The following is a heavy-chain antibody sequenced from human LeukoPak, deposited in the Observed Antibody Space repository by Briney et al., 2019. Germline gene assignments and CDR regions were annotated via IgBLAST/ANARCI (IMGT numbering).Heavy chain of an antibody. Sequence: GESLQISCKGSGYSFTSYWIGWVRQMPGKCLEWMGIIYPGDSDTRYSPSFQGQVTISADKSISTAYLQWSSLKASDTAMYYCAKGGVVGEYYYYGMDVWGQGTTVTVSS. CDR2: IYPGDSDT. CDR3: AKGGVVGEYYYYGMDV. V-gene: IGHV5-51*01. J-gene: IGHJ6*02. D-gene: IGHD3-16*01. CDR1: GYSFTSYW.